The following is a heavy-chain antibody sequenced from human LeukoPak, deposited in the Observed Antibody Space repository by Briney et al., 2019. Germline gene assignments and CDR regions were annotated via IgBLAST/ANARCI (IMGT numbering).Heavy chain of an antibody. D-gene: IGHD5-12*01. CDR1: GFTFSGYD. J-gene: IGHJ4*02. V-gene: IGHV3-13*01. CDR2: ISTAGDT. CDR3: ARGGGSGYYFFDY. Sequence: PGGSLRLSCAASGFTFSGYDMHWVRQTTGKGLEWVSAISTAGDTYYPGSVKGRLTISRESAKNSLYLQMSSLRAEDTAVYYCARGGGSGYYFFDYWGQGTLVTVSS.